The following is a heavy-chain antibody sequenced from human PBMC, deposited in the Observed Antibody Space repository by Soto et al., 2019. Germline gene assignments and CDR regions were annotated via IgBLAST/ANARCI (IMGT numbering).Heavy chain of an antibody. D-gene: IGHD3-3*01. CDR2: IYWDDDK. CDR3: AHRVLRTVFGLVTTTAIYFDF. V-gene: IGHV2-5*02. Sequence: QITLNESGPTPVKPRQTLRLTFTFSGFSLTTSGVGVGWIRQSPGKAPEWLALIYWDDDKRYSPSLKSRLTITKDTSKNQVVLTMADLDPADTATYYCAHRVLRTVFGLVTTTAIYFDFWGQGTPVAVSS. J-gene: IGHJ4*02. CDR1: GFSLTTSGVG.